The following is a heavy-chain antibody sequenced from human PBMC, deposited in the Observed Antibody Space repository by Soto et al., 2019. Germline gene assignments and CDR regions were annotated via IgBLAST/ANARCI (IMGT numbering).Heavy chain of an antibody. J-gene: IGHJ4*02. V-gene: IGHV4-59*01. CDR1: GGSISTYY. CDR3: ARGSNYGDYVR. Sequence: SETLSLTCTGSGGSISTYYWSWIRQPPGKGLEWIGYIYYSGSTNYNPSLKSRVTISVDTSKNQFSLKLSSVTAADTAVYYCARGSNYGDYVRWGQGTLVTVSS. D-gene: IGHD4-17*01. CDR2: IYYSGST.